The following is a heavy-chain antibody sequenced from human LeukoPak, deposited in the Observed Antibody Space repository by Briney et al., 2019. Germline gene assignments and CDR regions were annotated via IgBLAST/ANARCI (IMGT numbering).Heavy chain of an antibody. CDR3: ARDRTGIAVAGKDY. Sequence: GASVKVSCKASGYTFTSYGISWVRRAPGQGLEWMGWISAYNGNTNYAQKLQGRVTMTTDTSTSTAYMELRRLRSDDTAVYYCARDRTGIAVAGKDYWGQGTLVTVSS. V-gene: IGHV1-18*01. CDR2: ISAYNGNT. D-gene: IGHD6-19*01. J-gene: IGHJ4*02. CDR1: GYTFTSYG.